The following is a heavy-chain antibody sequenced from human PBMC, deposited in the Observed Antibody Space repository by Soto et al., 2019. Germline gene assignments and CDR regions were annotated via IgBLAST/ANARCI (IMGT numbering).Heavy chain of an antibody. Sequence: GGSLGLSCAASGFTFSTYSMNWVRQAPGKGLEWVSYISSSSSTIYYADSVKGRFTISRDNAKNSLYLQMNSLRAEDTAVYYCARDSRHGDYSLWGQGTLVTVSS. D-gene: IGHD4-17*01. CDR1: GFTFSTYS. J-gene: IGHJ4*02. CDR2: ISSSSSTI. CDR3: ARDSRHGDYSL. V-gene: IGHV3-48*01.